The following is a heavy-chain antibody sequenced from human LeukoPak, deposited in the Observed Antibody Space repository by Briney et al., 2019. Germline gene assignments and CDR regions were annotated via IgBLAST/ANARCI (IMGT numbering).Heavy chain of an antibody. CDR3: ARDPDRDGVDY. D-gene: IGHD1-14*01. J-gene: IGHJ4*02. V-gene: IGHV3-7*01. CDR2: IKKDGREK. CDR1: GFTFTSYW. Sequence: GRSLRPSRAASGFTFTSYWMNSARQPPGMGLEWVANIKKDGREKYYVDSVKGRFTISRDNAKNSLYLQMNSPRAEDTAVYYCARDPDRDGVDYWGQGTLVTVSS.